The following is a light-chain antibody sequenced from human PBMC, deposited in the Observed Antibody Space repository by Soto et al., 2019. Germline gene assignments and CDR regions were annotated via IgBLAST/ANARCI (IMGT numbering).Light chain of an antibody. CDR3: QQYGSSPRT. Sequence: IVMTQSPSTLSVPPRERATLSCRASQSVSNNYLAWYQQRPGQAPRLLMYGASTRATGIPARFSGSGSGTDFTLTISRLEPEDFAVYYCQQYGSSPRTFGQGTRLEI. CDR1: QSVSNNY. CDR2: GAS. V-gene: IGKV3-20*01. J-gene: IGKJ5*01.